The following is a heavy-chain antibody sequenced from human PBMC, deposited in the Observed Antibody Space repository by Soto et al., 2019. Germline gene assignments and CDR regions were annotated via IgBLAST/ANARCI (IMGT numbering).Heavy chain of an antibody. CDR1: GGTFSSYT. CDR2: IIPILGIA. CDR3: ARDEHAAAGTDY. J-gene: IGHJ4*02. Sequence: QVQLVQSGAEVKKPGSSVKVSCKASGGTFSSYTISWVRQAPGQGLEWMGRIIPILGIANYAQKFQGRVTITADKSTSTVCMELSSLRSEDTAVYYCARDEHAAAGTDYWGQGTLVTVSS. V-gene: IGHV1-69*08. D-gene: IGHD6-13*01.